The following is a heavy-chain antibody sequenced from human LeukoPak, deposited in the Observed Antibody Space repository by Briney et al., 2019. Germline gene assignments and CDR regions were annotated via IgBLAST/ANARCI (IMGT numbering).Heavy chain of an antibody. D-gene: IGHD3-10*01. CDR1: GFTFSSYA. Sequence: QPGGSLRLSCAASGFTFSSYAMSWVRQAPGKGLVWVSRINSDGSSTSYADSVKGRFTISRDNAKNTLYLQMNSLRAEDTAVYYCARGYYGPFYYYYYMDVWGKGTTVTISS. CDR3: ARGYYGPFYYYYYMDV. CDR2: INSDGSST. V-gene: IGHV3-74*01. J-gene: IGHJ6*03.